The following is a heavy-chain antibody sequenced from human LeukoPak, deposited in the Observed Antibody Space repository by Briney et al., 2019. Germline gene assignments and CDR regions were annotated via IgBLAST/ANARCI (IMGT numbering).Heavy chain of an antibody. CDR3: ARVDGSPDS. Sequence: SETLSLTCAVYGGSFSGYYWSWIRQPPGEGLEWIGEINHSGSTNYNPSLKSRVTISVDTSKNQFSLKLSSVTAADTAVYYCARVDGSPDSWGQGTLVTVSS. J-gene: IGHJ4*02. CDR2: INHSGST. CDR1: GGSFSGYY. D-gene: IGHD2-15*01. V-gene: IGHV4-34*01.